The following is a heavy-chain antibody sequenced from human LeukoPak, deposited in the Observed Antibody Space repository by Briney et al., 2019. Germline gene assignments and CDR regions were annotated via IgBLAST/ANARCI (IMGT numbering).Heavy chain of an antibody. V-gene: IGHV3-30*04. CDR1: GFTFSSYA. D-gene: IGHD3-3*01. CDR2: ISYDGSNK. Sequence: GGSLRLSCAASGFTFSSYAMHWVRQAPGKGLEWVAVISYDGSNKYYADSVKGRFTISRDNSKNTLYLQMNSLRSEDTAVYYCAKAPGLLRFLEWGDPRDVWGKGTTVTVSS. J-gene: IGHJ6*04. CDR3: AKAPGLLRFLEWGDPRDV.